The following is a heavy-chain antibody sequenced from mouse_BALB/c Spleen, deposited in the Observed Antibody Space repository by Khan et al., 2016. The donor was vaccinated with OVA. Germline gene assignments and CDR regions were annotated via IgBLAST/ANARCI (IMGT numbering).Heavy chain of an antibody. CDR2: IYRGDGDT. CDR3: ASEGLRGVGLDY. Sequence: QVQLQQSGPELVKPGAFVKISCKASGYTFTSYNINWVKQRPGQGLEWIGWIYRGDGDTKYNEKFKGKATLTADKSTTTAYLQLSSLTSETSAVYMCASEGLRGVGLDYWGQGTSVTVSS. V-gene: IGHV1S56*01. J-gene: IGHJ4*01. D-gene: IGHD2-4*01. CDR1: GYTFTSYN.